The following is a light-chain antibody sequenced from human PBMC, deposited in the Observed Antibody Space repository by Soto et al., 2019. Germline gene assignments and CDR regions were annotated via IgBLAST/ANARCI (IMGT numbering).Light chain of an antibody. CDR2: DVT. J-gene: IGKJ5*01. Sequence: DIHMTQSPSSLSASVGDRVTITFQASQDIDKYLNWYQQKPGKAPKLLIDDVTNLETGVPSRFSGSGSGTHFTFTIGSLQPEDIATYYCQQYYDLPITFGQGTRLEI. CDR1: QDIDKY. V-gene: IGKV1-33*01. CDR3: QQYYDLPIT.